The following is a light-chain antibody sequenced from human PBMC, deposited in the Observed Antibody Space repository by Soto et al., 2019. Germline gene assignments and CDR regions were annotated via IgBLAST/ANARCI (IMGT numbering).Light chain of an antibody. V-gene: IGKV3-20*01. CDR1: QSVSSN. CDR3: QLYSRSPRQIT. CDR2: DIR. Sequence: EIVMTQSPATLSVSPGERATLSCRASQSVSSNLAWYQQKPGQAPRLVIFDIRNRATGIPDRFSGSGSGTDCTLTISRLEPEDFAVYYCQLYSRSPRQITFGQGTRLEIK. J-gene: IGKJ5*01.